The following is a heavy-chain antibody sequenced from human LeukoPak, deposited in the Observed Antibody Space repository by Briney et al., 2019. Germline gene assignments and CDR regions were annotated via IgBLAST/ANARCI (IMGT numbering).Heavy chain of an antibody. CDR3: AKSAREYFDN. CDR2: FSISSSSI. CDR1: GFTFNSYM. J-gene: IGHJ4*02. Sequence: GGSLRLSYAASGFTFNSYMMNWVRQAPGKGLEWVSSFSISSSSISYADSVKGRFTISRDNAKNSVYLQINSLRAEDTAVYYCAKSAREYFDNWGQGTLVAVSS. V-gene: IGHV3-21*01. D-gene: IGHD1-26*01.